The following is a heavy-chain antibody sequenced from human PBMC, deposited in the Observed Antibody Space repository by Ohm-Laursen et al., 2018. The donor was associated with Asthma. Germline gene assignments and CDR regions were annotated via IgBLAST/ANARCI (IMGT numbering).Heavy chain of an antibody. CDR2: ISGRGSYI. V-gene: IGHV3-21*01. J-gene: IGHJ6*02. CDR3: ARGPNCSGGSCYSNYHYYGLDV. CDR1: GFTFSSYA. Sequence: SLRLSCAASGFTFSSYAMHWVRQAPGKGLAWVSSISGRGSYIFNADSVKGQFTISRDNVGNSLYLQMNSLRAEDTAIYYCARGPNCSGGSCYSNYHYYGLDVWGRGTAVTVSS. D-gene: IGHD2-15*01.